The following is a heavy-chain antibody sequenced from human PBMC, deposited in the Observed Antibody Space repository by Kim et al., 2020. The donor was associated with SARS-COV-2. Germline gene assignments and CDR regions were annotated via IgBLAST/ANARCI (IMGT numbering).Heavy chain of an antibody. Sequence: GGSLRLSCAASGFTFSTYTMNWVRQAPGKGLEWVSYISSESTTIHYSDSVKGRFTVSRDNAKNSLSLLMNSLRDEDTAVYYCVRESSDAFDILGQGTMVT. CDR3: VRESSDAFDI. J-gene: IGHJ3*02. V-gene: IGHV3-48*02. CDR1: GFTFSTYT. CDR2: ISSESTTI.